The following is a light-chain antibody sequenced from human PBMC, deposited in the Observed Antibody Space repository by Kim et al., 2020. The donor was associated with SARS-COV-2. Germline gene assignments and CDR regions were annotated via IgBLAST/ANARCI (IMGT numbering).Light chain of an antibody. V-gene: IGKV3-20*01. CDR1: QSVSSSY. CDR3: QQYGSSPMYT. CDR2: GAS. J-gene: IGKJ2*01. Sequence: SPEERAPLSGRASQSVSSSYLAWYQQKPGQAPRLLIYGASSRATGIPDRFSGSGSGTDFTLTISRLEPEDFAVYYCQQYGSSPMYTFGQGTKLEIK.